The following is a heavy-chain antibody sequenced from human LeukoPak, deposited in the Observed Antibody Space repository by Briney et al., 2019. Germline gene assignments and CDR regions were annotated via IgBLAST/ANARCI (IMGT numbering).Heavy chain of an antibody. V-gene: IGHV3-48*03. CDR2: ISSSGSTI. D-gene: IGHD4-17*01. Sequence: PGGSLRLSCAASGFTFSSYEMNWVRQAPGKGLEWVSYISSSGSTIYYADSVNGRFTISRDNAKNSLYLQMNSLRAEDTAVYYCAREAVTTSLFDYWGQGTLVTVSS. CDR1: GFTFSSYE. CDR3: AREAVTTSLFDY. J-gene: IGHJ4*02.